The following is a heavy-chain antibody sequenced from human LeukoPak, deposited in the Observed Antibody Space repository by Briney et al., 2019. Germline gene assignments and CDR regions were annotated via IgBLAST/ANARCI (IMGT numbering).Heavy chain of an antibody. CDR2: ISGSGGST. V-gene: IGHV3-23*01. Sequence: GGSLRLSCAASGFTFSSYAMSWVRQAPGKGLEWVSAISGSGGSTYYADSVKGRFTISRDNSKNTLYLQMNSLRAEDTAVYYCATGDRYCRGGSCYSGDAFDIWGQGTMVTVSS. J-gene: IGHJ3*02. CDR3: ATGDRYCRGGSCYSGDAFDI. CDR1: GFTFSSYA. D-gene: IGHD2-15*01.